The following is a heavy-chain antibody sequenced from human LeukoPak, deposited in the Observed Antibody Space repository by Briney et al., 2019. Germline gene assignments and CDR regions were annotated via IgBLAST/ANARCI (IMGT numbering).Heavy chain of an antibody. J-gene: IGHJ4*02. CDR3: ARGWRYSSSFHFDY. Sequence: ASVKVSCKASGGTFSSYAISWVRQAPGQGLEWMGGIIPIFGTANYAQKFQGRVTITADESTSTAYMELSSLRSEDTAVYYCARGWRYSSSFHFDYWGQGTLVTVSS. V-gene: IGHV1-69*13. CDR2: IIPIFGTA. CDR1: GGTFSSYA. D-gene: IGHD6-6*01.